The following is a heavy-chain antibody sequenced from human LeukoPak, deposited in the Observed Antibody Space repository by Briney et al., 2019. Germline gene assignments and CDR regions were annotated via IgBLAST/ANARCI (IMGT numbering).Heavy chain of an antibody. J-gene: IGHJ4*02. CDR2: ISAYNGNT. CDR1: GYTFTSYG. D-gene: IGHD6-6*01. Sequence: ASVKVSCKASGYTFTSYGISWVRQAPGQGLEWMGWISAYNGNTNYAQKLQGRVTMTTDTSTSTAYMELRSLRSDDTAVYYCARDRGFDLRGGQQLAPGGPDYWGQGTLVTVSS. V-gene: IGHV1-18*01. CDR3: ARDRGFDLRGGQQLAPGGPDY.